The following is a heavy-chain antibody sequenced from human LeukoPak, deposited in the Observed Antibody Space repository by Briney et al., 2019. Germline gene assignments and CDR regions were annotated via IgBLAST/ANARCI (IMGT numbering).Heavy chain of an antibody. D-gene: IGHD3-9*01. Sequence: SVKVSCKASGYTFTSYGISWVRQAPGQGLEWMGGIIPIFGTANYAQKFQGRVTITADESTSTAYMELSSLRSEDTAVYYCARDRSGAGYSDYYYYYGMDVWGQGTTVTVSS. CDR2: IIPIFGTA. V-gene: IGHV1-69*13. CDR1: GYTFTSYG. CDR3: ARDRSGAGYSDYYYYYGMDV. J-gene: IGHJ6*02.